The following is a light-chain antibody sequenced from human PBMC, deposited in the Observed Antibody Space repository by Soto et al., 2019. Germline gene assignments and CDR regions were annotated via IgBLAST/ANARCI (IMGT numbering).Light chain of an antibody. J-gene: IGLJ2*01. Sequence: QSVLTQPASVSGSPGQSITLSCTGTSSDIGAFNYVSWYQQHPGKAPKLIIYEVSNRPSGVSNRFSGSKSGNTASLTISGPQDEDEADYCCSSYTSSSTLVVFGGGTKVT. CDR1: SSDIGAFNY. V-gene: IGLV2-14*01. CDR2: EVS. CDR3: SSYTSSSTLVV.